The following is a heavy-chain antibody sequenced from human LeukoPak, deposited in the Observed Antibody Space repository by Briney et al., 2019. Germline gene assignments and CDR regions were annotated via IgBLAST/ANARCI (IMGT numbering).Heavy chain of an antibody. D-gene: IGHD5-24*01. CDR2: ISRSSNYI. J-gene: IGHJ4*02. CDR3: ARGENNYGYYYFDY. Sequence: GGSLRLSCVVSGFTFSSYSMNWVRQAPGKGLEWVSSISRSSNYIYYADSVKGRFTISRDNAKNSLYLQINSLRAEDTSVYYCARGENNYGYYYFDYWGQGTLVTVSS. V-gene: IGHV3-21*01. CDR1: GFTFSSYS.